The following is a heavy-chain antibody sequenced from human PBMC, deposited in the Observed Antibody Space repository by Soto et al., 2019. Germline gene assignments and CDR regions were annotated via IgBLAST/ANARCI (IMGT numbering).Heavy chain of an antibody. V-gene: IGHV1-18*01. CDR3: ARDGLEGGGYLVYYYGMDV. J-gene: IGHJ6*02. D-gene: IGHD3-22*01. Sequence: ASVKVSCKASGYTFTSYGISWVRQAPGQGLEWMGWISAYNGNTNYAQKLQGRVTMTTDTSTSTAYMELRSLRSDDTAVYYSARDGLEGGGYLVYYYGMDVWGQGTAVTVSS. CDR2: ISAYNGNT. CDR1: GYTFTSYG.